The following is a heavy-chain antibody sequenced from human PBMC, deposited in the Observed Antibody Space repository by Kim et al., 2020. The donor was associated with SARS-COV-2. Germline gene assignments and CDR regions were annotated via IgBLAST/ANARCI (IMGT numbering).Heavy chain of an antibody. J-gene: IGHJ6*03. CDR2: INHSGST. CDR3: ARLVGYYGGYMDV. Sequence: SETLSLTCAVYGGSFSGYYWSWIRQPPGKGLEWIGEINHSGSTNYNPSPKSRVTISVDTSKNQFSLKLSSVTAADTAVYYCARLVGYYGGYMDVWGKGTTVTVSS. CDR1: GGSFSGYY. V-gene: IGHV4-34*01. D-gene: IGHD1-26*01.